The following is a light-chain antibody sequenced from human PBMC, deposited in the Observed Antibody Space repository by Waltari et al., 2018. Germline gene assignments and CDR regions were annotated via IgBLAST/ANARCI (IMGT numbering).Light chain of an antibody. CDR1: NIGSKG. CDR2: DDS. V-gene: IGLV3-21*02. J-gene: IGLJ2*01. CDR3: QVWDSSSNHVI. Sequence: SYVVTQPPSVSAAPGQTATITCGGNNIGSKGVHWYRQKPGQAPVLVVHDDSDRPSGIPERFSGSNSGNTATLTIGRVEVGDEVDYYCQVWDSSSNHVIFGGGTKLTVL.